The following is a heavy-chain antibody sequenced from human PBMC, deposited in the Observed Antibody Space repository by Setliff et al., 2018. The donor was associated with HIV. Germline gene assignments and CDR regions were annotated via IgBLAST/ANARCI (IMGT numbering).Heavy chain of an antibody. D-gene: IGHD3-16*01. J-gene: IGHJ4*02. V-gene: IGHV4-39*02. CDR3: VNPSGAMGDFDS. CDR2: MYHSGST. Sequence: PSETLSLTCSVSGGPISSMTDYWGWIRQPPGKGLEWVGSMYHSGSTHYNPSLKSRVAMSIDTSKNHFSLKLTSVTAADTVVYYCVNPSGAMGDFDSWGQGTLVTVSS. CDR1: GGPISSMTDY.